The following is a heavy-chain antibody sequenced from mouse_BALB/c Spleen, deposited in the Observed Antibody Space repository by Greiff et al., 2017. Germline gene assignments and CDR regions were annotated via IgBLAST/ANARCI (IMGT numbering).Heavy chain of an antibody. CDR3: ARHGYYDYDVPYAMDY. J-gene: IGHJ4*01. CDR1: GFAFSSYD. D-gene: IGHD2-4*01. V-gene: IGHV5-12-1*01. Sequence: EVMLVESGGGLVKPGGSLKLSCAASGFAFSSYDMSWVRQTPEKRLEWVAYISSGGGSTYYPDTVKGRFTISRDNAKNTLYLQMSSLKSEDTAMYYCARHGYYDYDVPYAMDYWGQGTSVTVSS. CDR2: ISSGGGST.